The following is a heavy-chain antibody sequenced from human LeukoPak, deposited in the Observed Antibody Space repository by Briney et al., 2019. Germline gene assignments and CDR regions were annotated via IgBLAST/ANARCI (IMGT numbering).Heavy chain of an antibody. D-gene: IGHD5-24*01. Sequence: GRSLRLSCAASGFTFDDYAMHWVRQAPGKGLEWVSGISWNSGSIGYADSVKGRFTISRDNAKNSLYLQMNSLRAEDTAVYYCARVEENWGQGTLVTVSS. CDR3: ARVEEN. CDR1: GFTFDDYA. J-gene: IGHJ4*02. CDR2: ISWNSGSI. V-gene: IGHV3-9*01.